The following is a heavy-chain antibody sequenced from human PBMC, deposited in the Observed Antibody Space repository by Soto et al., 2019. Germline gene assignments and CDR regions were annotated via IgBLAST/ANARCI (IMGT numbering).Heavy chain of an antibody. Sequence: SFSGYYWSWIRQPPGKGLEWIGEINHSGSTNYNPSLKSRVTISVDTSKNQFSLKLSSVTAADTAVHYCARTTTVTHNFDYWGQGTLVTVSS. D-gene: IGHD4-17*01. CDR3: ARTTTVTHNFDY. J-gene: IGHJ4*02. CDR1: SFSGYY. V-gene: IGHV4-34*01. CDR2: INHSGST.